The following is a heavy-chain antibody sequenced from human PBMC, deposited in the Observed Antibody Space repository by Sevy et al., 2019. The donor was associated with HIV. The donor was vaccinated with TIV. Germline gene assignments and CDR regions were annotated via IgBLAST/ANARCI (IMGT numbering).Heavy chain of an antibody. V-gene: IGHV3-23*01. CDR2: ISGSGGST. CDR3: ANPYGDQKYYYYGMDV. Sequence: GGSLRLSCAASGFTFSSYAMRWVRQAPGKGLEWVSAISGSGGSTYYADSVKGRFTISRDNSKNTLYLQMNSLRAEDTAVYYCANPYGDQKYYYYGMDVWGQGTTVTVSS. CDR1: GFTFSSYA. D-gene: IGHD4-17*01. J-gene: IGHJ6*02.